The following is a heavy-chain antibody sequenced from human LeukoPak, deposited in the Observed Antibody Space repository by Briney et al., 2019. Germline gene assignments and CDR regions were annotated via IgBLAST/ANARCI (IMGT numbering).Heavy chain of an antibody. V-gene: IGHV4-59*11. CDR3: ARDGYSGRSLFDY. CDR2: IYHSGIT. Sequence: PSETLSLTCTVSGGSITSHFWSWIRQPPGKGLEWIGYIYHSGITNYNPSLKSRVTISVDTSKNQFSMKLSSVTAADTAVYYCARDGYSGRSLFDYWGQGTLVTVSS. J-gene: IGHJ4*02. D-gene: IGHD1-26*01. CDR1: GGSITSHF.